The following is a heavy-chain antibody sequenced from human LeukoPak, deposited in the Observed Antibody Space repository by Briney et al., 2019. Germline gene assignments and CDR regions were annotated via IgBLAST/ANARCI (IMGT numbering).Heavy chain of an antibody. CDR1: VYTFTSYD. Sequence: ASVKVSCKASVYTFTSYDINWVRQATGQGLAWMGWVNPNSGHTGYAQKFQGRVTMTRNTSISTAYMELSSLTSEDTALYYCARGAPGSYCSGGSCPYFDYWGQGTLVSVSS. J-gene: IGHJ4*02. V-gene: IGHV1-8*01. CDR2: VNPNSGHT. CDR3: ARGAPGSYCSGGSCPYFDY. D-gene: IGHD2-15*01.